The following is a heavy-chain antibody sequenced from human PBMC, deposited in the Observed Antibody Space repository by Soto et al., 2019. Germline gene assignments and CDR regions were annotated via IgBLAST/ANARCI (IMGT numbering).Heavy chain of an antibody. V-gene: IGHV6-1*01. Sequence: KQSQPLSLTCAISGDSVSSNSAAWNWIRQSPSRGLEWLGRTYYRSKWYNDYAVSVKSRITINPDTSKNQFSLQLNSVTPEDTAVYYCAREKQLGVVVAAPMNHFDYWGQGTLVTVSS. CDR3: AREKQLGVVVAAPMNHFDY. J-gene: IGHJ4*02. D-gene: IGHD2-15*01. CDR2: TYYRSKWYN. CDR1: GDSVSSNSAA.